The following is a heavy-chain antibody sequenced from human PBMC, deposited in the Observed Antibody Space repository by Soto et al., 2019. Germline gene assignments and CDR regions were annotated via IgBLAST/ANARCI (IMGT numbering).Heavy chain of an antibody. CDR2: IIPIFGTA. CDR3: ARDATIETNWLDP. D-gene: IGHD1-1*01. V-gene: IGHV1-69*13. J-gene: IGHJ5*02. CDR1: GGTFSSYA. Sequence: SVQVSCKASGGTFSSYAISWVRQAPGQELEWMGGIIPIFGTANYAQKFQGRVTITADESTSTAYMELSSLRSEDTAVYYWARDATIETNWLDPWGKGILVTVS.